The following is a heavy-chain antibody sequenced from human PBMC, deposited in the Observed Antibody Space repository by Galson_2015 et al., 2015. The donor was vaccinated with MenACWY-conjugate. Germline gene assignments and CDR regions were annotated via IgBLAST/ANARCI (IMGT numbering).Heavy chain of an antibody. J-gene: IGHJ3*02. V-gene: IGHV1-3*01. D-gene: IGHD1-26*01. CDR1: GYTFTTYS. Sequence: SVKVSCKASGYTFTTYSIHWVRQAPGQRLEWMGWTNAGNGNTKYSRKFQGRVTITRDTSASTAYMEPSSLRSEDTAVYYCARGIVGATLDAFNIWGQGTMVTVSS. CDR2: TNAGNGNT. CDR3: ARGIVGATLDAFNI.